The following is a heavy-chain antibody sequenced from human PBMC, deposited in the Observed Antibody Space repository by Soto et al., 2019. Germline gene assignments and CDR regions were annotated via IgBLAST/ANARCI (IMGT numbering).Heavy chain of an antibody. J-gene: IGHJ6*02. Sequence: SETLSLTCTVSGGSMSSGDYYWSWIRQPPGKGLEWIGYIYYSGSTYYNPSLKSRVTISVDTSKNQFSLKLSSVTAADTAVYYCARDLGDILTDGMDVWGQGTTVTVSS. CDR3: ARDLGDILTDGMDV. D-gene: IGHD3-9*01. CDR1: GGSMSSGDYY. CDR2: IYYSGST. V-gene: IGHV4-30-4*01.